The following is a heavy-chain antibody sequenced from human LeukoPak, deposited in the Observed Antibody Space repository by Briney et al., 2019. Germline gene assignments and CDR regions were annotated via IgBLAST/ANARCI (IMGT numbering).Heavy chain of an antibody. CDR2: VYYSGST. CDR3: ARSPLRLGMDV. V-gene: IGHV4-39*01. D-gene: IGHD3-3*01. CDR1: GGSISTISDY. Sequence: SETLSLTCAVSGGSISTISDYWDWIRQPPGKGLEWIGSVYYSGSTYYNPSLKSRIIISVDTSKNQFSLKLNSVTAADTAVYYCARSPLRLGMDVWGQGTTVTVSS. J-gene: IGHJ6*02.